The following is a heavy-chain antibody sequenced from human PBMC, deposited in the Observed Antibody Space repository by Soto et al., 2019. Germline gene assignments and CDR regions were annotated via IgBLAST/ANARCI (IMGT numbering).Heavy chain of an antibody. V-gene: IGHV3-72*01. CDR3: AGGATGRAPFQH. Sequence: GGSLRLSCAASGLSLSDQFMGWIRQVPGKGLEWVGRSRNKVASYTTEYAAPVKGRFTISRDESKNSLYLQMNSLRTEDTAVYFCAGGATGRAPFQHWGQGTLVTVSS. CDR2: SRNKVASYTT. CDR1: GLSLSDQF. D-gene: IGHD6-13*01. J-gene: IGHJ1*01.